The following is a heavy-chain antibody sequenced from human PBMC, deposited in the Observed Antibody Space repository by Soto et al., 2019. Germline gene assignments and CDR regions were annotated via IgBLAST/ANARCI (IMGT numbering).Heavy chain of an antibody. CDR2: ISGSGGST. Sequence: EVQLLESGGGLVQPGGSLRLSCAASGFTFSSYAMSWVRQAPGKGLEWVSAISGSGGSTYYADSVKGRFTISRDNSKNTLYQQMNSMRAVDTAVYYCEKVYSDYSSSWHYCGCYYMDVWGKGTPVTVSS. CDR3: EKVYSDYSSSWHYCGCYYMDV. V-gene: IGHV3-23*01. CDR1: GFTFSSYA. J-gene: IGHJ6*03. D-gene: IGHD6-13*01.